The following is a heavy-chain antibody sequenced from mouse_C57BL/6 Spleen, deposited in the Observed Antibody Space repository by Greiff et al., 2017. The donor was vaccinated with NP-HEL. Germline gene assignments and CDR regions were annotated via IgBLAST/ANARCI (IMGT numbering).Heavy chain of an antibody. Sequence: VQLQESGAELVKPGASVKLSCKASGYTFTDHTIHWMKQRPEQGLEWIGYIYPRDGSTKYNEKFKGKATLTADKSSSTAYMQLNSLTSEDSAVYFCARAYYSNYFDYWGQGTTLTVSS. CDR2: IYPRDGST. V-gene: IGHV1-78*01. CDR1: GYTFTDHT. CDR3: ARAYYSNYFDY. J-gene: IGHJ2*01. D-gene: IGHD2-5*01.